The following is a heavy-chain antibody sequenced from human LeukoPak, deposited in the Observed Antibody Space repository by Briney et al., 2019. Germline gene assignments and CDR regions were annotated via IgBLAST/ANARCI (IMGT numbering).Heavy chain of an antibody. J-gene: IGHJ6*02. Sequence: PSETLSLTCTVSGGSIRSYYWSWIRQAPGKGLEWIGYIYYIGNTSYNPSLKSRVTLSVDTSKNQFSLEVTSVTAEDTAVYFCARHLSYYYFGMEFWGPGTTVIVSS. CDR3: ARHLSYYYFGMEF. CDR2: IYYIGNT. CDR1: GGSIRSYY. V-gene: IGHV4-59*08.